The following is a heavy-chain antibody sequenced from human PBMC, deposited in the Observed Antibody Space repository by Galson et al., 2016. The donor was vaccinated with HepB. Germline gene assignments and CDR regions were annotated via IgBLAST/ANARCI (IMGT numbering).Heavy chain of an antibody. V-gene: IGHV2-5*08. CDR1: GFSLDDSGMG. Sequence: PALVKPTQTLTLTCTFSGFSLDDSGMGVSWIRQPPGKAPEWLALIHWDDDKRYSPSLRSRLTIAKDTSKNQVVLTMANMDPMDTATYFCAHRLRSNYYEFWGQGILVTVSS. D-gene: IGHD3-16*01. J-gene: IGHJ4*02. CDR3: AHRLRSNYYEF. CDR2: IHWDDDK.